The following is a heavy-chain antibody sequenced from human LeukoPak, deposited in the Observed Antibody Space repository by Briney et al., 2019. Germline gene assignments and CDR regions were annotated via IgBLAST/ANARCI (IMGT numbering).Heavy chain of an antibody. CDR2: INPSDHTT. V-gene: IGHV1-46*01. D-gene: IGHD6-19*01. CDR1: GYTLTELS. Sequence: ASVKVSCKVSGYTLTELSMHWVRQAPGQGLEWMGIINPSDHTTDYAQKFQGRVTITRDTSANTAYMELSSLRSEDMAVYYCARAVKYRSGPLTDLLPYYFDYWGQGTLVTVSS. J-gene: IGHJ4*02. CDR3: ARAVKYRSGPLTDLLPYYFDY.